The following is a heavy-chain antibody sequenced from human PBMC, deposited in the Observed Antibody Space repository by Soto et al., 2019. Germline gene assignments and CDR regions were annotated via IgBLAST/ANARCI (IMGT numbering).Heavy chain of an antibody. V-gene: IGHV3-23*01. CDR1: GVTFSSYA. CDR2: ITGSGGST. D-gene: IGHD3-10*01. CDR3: AKVLVGELSDAFDI. Sequence: EVQLLESGGGLVQPGGSLRLSCEASGVTFSSYAMSWVRQAPGKGLERVSAITGSGGSTYYADSVKGRFTISRDNSKNTLYLQMNSLRAEDTAVYYCAKVLVGELSDAFDIGGQGTMVTVSS. J-gene: IGHJ3*02.